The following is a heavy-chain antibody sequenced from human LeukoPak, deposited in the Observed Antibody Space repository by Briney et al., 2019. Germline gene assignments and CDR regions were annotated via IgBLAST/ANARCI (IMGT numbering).Heavy chain of an antibody. CDR2: IIPIFGTA. J-gene: IGHJ4*02. D-gene: IGHD3-22*01. CDR3: ARANYYDSSGYFLFDY. Sequence: VASVKVSCMASGGTFSSYAISWVRQAPGQGLEWMGGIIPIFGTANYAQKFQGRVTITTDESTSTAYMELSSLRSEDTAVYYCARANYYDSSGYFLFDYWGQGTLVTVSS. V-gene: IGHV1-69*05. CDR1: GGTFSSYA.